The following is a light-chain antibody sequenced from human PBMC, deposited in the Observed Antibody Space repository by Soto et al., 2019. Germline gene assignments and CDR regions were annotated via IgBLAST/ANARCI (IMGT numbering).Light chain of an antibody. Sequence: QSALTQPASVSGPPGQSITISCTGTSSDVGGYNYVSWYQQHPGKAPKLMIYDVSNRPSGVSNRFSDSKSGNTASLTISGLQAEDEADYYCSSYTSSSTLVVFGTGTKVTVL. CDR1: SSDVGGYNY. CDR3: SSYTSSSTLVV. CDR2: DVS. V-gene: IGLV2-14*01. J-gene: IGLJ1*01.